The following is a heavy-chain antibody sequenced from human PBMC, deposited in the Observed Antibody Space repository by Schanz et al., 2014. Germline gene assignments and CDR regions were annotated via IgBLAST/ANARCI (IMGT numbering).Heavy chain of an antibody. CDR2: INSRSNFI. CDR3: AGAVATIRADSLDI. CDR1: RIIFGTYS. V-gene: IGHV3-21*01. D-gene: IGHD5-12*01. Sequence: EVQLVESGGGLVKPGGSLRLSCTASRIIFGTYSMNWIRQTPKGLEWVSSINSRSNFIYYADSVKGRFTISRDNAKNSLYLQMNSLRAEDTAVYYCAGAVATIRADSLDIWGQGTMVAVSS. J-gene: IGHJ3*02.